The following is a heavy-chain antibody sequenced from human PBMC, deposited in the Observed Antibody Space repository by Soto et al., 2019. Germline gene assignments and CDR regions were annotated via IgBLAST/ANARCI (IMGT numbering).Heavy chain of an antibody. CDR3: ARSYAQSRPSDY. CDR2: MNPGDGST. CDR1: GYSLTAYY. J-gene: IGHJ4*02. D-gene: IGHD3-16*01. V-gene: IGHV1-46*01. Sequence: QVQLVQSGAEVKKPGASVKVSCKASGYSLTAYYIHWVRQAPGQGREWMGIMNPGDGSTRYAQMSQGRVTMISDTSTSTVYMELNSLRSEDTAVYYCARSYAQSRPSDYWGQGTLVTVSS.